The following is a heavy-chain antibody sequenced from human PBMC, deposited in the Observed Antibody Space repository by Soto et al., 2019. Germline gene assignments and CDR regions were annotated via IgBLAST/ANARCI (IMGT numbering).Heavy chain of an antibody. CDR1: GGTFSSYA. V-gene: IGHV1-69*13. CDR2: IIPIFGTA. D-gene: IGHD4-17*01. Sequence: SVKVSCKASGGTFSSYAISWVRQAPGQGLEWMGGIIPIFGTANYAQKFQGRVTTTADESTSTAYMELSSLRSEDTAVYYCARVSRDYIYYYYGMDVWGQGTTVTVSS. CDR3: ARVSRDYIYYYYGMDV. J-gene: IGHJ6*02.